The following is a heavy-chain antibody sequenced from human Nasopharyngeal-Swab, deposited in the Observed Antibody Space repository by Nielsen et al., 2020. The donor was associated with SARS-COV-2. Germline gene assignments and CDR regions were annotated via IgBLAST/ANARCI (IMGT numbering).Heavy chain of an antibody. V-gene: IGHV3-23*01. Sequence: GESLKIFCAASGFTFNTYAISWVRQAPGKGLEWVSVISGSDYSTKYADSVKGRFTISRDNSKNTVNLQMNSLRAEDTAVYYCSRCGGSCYTGKDYWGQGTLVTVSS. CDR2: ISGSDYST. D-gene: IGHD2-15*01. CDR3: SRCGGSCYTGKDY. J-gene: IGHJ4*02. CDR1: GFTFNTYA.